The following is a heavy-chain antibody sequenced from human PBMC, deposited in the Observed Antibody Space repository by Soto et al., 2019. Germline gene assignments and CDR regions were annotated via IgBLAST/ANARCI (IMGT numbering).Heavy chain of an antibody. J-gene: IGHJ4*02. D-gene: IGHD3-22*01. Sequence: QVQLKESGPGLVKPSETLSLTCAVSGDSISSYYCMWIRQPPGKGLESIGYLYYGRSAKYNPSLKSRVNLSVDTSTNQCSLTLSSMTAADTAVYYCALRSTAVVPEYWGQGTLVTVSS. CDR1: GDSISSYY. CDR3: ALRSTAVVPEY. CDR2: LYYGRSA. V-gene: IGHV4-59*01.